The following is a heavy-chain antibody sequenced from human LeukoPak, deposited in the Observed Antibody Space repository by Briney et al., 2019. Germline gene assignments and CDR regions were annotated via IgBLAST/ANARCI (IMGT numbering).Heavy chain of an antibody. J-gene: IGHJ4*02. V-gene: IGHV3-11*04. D-gene: IGHD3-10*01. CDR3: ARDRLYYGSGSYHPYPIDY. Sequence: PGGSLRLSCAASGFTFSDYYMSWIRQAPGKGLEWVSYISSSGSTIYYADSVKGRFTISRDNAKNSLYLQMNSLRAEDTAVYYCARDRLYYGSGSYHPYPIDYWGQGTLVTVSS. CDR2: ISSSGSTI. CDR1: GFTFSDYY.